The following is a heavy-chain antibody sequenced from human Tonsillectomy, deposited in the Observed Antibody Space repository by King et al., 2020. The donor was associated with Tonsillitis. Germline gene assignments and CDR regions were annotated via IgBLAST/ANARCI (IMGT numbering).Heavy chain of an antibody. D-gene: IGHD2-15*01. CDR1: GFTFSSYA. J-gene: IGHJ4*02. CDR3: AKSRERFLATPFDS. V-gene: IGHV3-23*04. CDR2: ISGSGGNT. Sequence: VQLVESGGGLVQPGGSLRLSCAASGFTFSSYAMSWVRQAPGKGLEWGSPISGSGGNTYYADYGKGRLTISRDNSKNTLYLQMKSLRAEDTAVYYCAKSRERFLATPFDSWGQGTLVTVSS.